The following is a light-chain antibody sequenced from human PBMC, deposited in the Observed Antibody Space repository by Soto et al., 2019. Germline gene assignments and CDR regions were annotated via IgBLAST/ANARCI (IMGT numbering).Light chain of an antibody. CDR3: SSFAGGGNPVL. CDR2: EVT. CDR1: SSDVGGYNY. V-gene: IGLV2-8*01. Sequence: QSALTQPPSASGSLGQSVTISCTGTSSDVGGYNYVSWHQQHPGKAPKLMIYEVTKRPSGVPDRFSGSKSGNTASLTVPGLQAEDEADYYCSSFAGGGNPVLFGGGTLLTVL. J-gene: IGLJ2*01.